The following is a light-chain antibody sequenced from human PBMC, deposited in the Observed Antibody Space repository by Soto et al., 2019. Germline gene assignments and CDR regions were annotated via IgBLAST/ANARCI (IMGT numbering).Light chain of an antibody. Sequence: DIQMTQSPSSLSASVGDRVTITCQASQGISNYLNWYQQKPGKAPKLLIYDASNLETGVPSRFSGSGSGTDFTFTISSLQPEDIATYSCQQYENLPPFTFGQGTKLEIK. CDR1: QGISNY. J-gene: IGKJ2*01. CDR3: QQYENLPPFT. CDR2: DAS. V-gene: IGKV1-33*01.